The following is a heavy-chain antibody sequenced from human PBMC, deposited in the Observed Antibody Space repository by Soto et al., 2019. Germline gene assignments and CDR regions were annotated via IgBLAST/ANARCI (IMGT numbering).Heavy chain of an antibody. CDR2: ISHDGNNQ. D-gene: IGHD6-25*01. CDR3: AKDSSAAFDY. CDR1: GFTLRTSG. Sequence: QVQLVESGGGVVQPGGSLRLSCVASGFTLRTSGMHWVRQAPSKGLEWVAVISHDGNNQFYAESVKGRFTISRDNSKNMLYLQMNSLRGDDSAVYFCAKDSSAAFDYWGQGTVVTVSS. J-gene: IGHJ4*02. V-gene: IGHV3-30*18.